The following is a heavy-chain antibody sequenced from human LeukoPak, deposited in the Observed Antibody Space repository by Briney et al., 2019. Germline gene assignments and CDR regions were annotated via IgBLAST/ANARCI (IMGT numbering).Heavy chain of an antibody. J-gene: IGHJ4*02. V-gene: IGHV3-23*01. Sequence: QAGGSLRLSCAASGLIFTNAWMTWVRQAPGKGLEWVSAISGSGGSTYYADSVKGRLTISRDNSKNTLYLQMNSLRAEDTAVYYCAKDPTVVTPGVFDYWGQGTLVTVSS. D-gene: IGHD4-23*01. CDR3: AKDPTVVTPGVFDY. CDR2: ISGSGGST. CDR1: GLIFTNAW.